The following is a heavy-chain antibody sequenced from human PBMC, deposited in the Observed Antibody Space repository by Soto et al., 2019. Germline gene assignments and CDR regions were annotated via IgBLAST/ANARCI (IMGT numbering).Heavy chain of an antibody. J-gene: IGHJ4*02. Sequence: GASVKVSCKASGGTFSSYAISWVRQAPGQGLEWMGGIIPIFGTANYAQKFQGRVTITADEPTSTAYMELSSLRSEDTAVYYCARDFYDSSGYYLDYWGQGTLVTVSS. CDR1: GGTFSSYA. V-gene: IGHV1-69*13. CDR3: ARDFYDSSGYYLDY. CDR2: IIPIFGTA. D-gene: IGHD3-22*01.